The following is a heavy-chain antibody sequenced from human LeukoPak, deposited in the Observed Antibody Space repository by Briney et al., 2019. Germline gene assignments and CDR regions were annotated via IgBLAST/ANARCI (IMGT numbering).Heavy chain of an antibody. V-gene: IGHV5-51*01. Sequence: GASLQISCKGSGYSFTNYWIAWVRPLPGKGLEWMGIFYPGDSDTRYSPSFQGQVTISADKSISTVYLQWSSLKASDTAMYYCARQFCTNAVCPFDYWGQGTLVTVSS. CDR2: FYPGDSDT. D-gene: IGHD2-8*01. J-gene: IGHJ4*02. CDR3: ARQFCTNAVCPFDY. CDR1: GYSFTNYW.